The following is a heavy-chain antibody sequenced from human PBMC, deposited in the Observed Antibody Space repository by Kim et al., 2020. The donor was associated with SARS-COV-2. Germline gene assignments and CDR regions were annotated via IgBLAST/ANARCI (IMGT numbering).Heavy chain of an antibody. CDR2: INHSGST. J-gene: IGHJ4*02. CDR1: GGSFNEYY. CDR3: ARGYGDSRRYY. V-gene: IGHV4-34*01. Sequence: SETLSLTCAVYGGSFNEYYWTWIRQPPGKGLEWIGEINHSGSTNYNPSLKSRVSISVDTSKNQFSLELSSVTAADTAVYYCARGYGDSRRYYCGQGTLVTVSS. D-gene: IGHD4-17*01.